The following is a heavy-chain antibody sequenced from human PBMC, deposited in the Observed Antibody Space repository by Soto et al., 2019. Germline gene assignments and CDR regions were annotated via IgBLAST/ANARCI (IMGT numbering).Heavy chain of an antibody. D-gene: IGHD3-16*01. CDR3: ANDRLGGAPDN. CDR2: VTSRGDAT. J-gene: IGHJ4*02. CDR1: GFIFSNYA. V-gene: IGHV3-23*01. Sequence: EVQLLQSGGGLVQPGGSLRLSCAASGFIFSNYAMNWVRQAPGKGLEWVSVVTSRGDATYYADSVKGRFTISRDNSKNTLYLQVNSLNDGDKDGYYWANDRLGGAPDNWGQGTLVSVSS.